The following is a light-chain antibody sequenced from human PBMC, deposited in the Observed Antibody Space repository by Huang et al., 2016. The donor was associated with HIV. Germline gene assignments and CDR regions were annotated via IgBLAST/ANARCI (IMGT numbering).Light chain of an antibody. CDR3: QQYNNWPLS. V-gene: IGKV3-15*01. J-gene: IGKJ4*01. CDR1: QSVSSN. CDR2: GAS. Sequence: EIVLTQSPATLSVSPGDRAPLSCRARQSVSSNLAWHQQKPGPAPRLLIYGASTRATAIPARFSGSGSGTEFTLTISSLQSEDIAVYYCQQYNNWPLSFGGGTKVEIK.